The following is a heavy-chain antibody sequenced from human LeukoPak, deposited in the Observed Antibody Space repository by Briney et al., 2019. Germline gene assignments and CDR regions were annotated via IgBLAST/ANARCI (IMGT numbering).Heavy chain of an antibody. CDR2: IYYSGST. D-gene: IGHD6-19*01. J-gene: IGHJ4*02. V-gene: IGHV4-59*04. Sequence: SETLSLTCTVSGGSISSYYWSWIRQPPGKGLEWIGYIYYSGSTYYNPSLKSRVTISVDTSKNQFSLKLSSVTAADTAVYYCESAYSSGWYYFDYWGQGTLVTVSS. CDR3: ESAYSSGWYYFDY. CDR1: GGSISSYY.